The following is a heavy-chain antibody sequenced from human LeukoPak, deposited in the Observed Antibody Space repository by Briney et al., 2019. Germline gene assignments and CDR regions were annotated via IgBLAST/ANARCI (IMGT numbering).Heavy chain of an antibody. CDR3: TRDGDSSGWYLNWFDP. CDR2: IRSKAYGGTT. D-gene: IGHD6-19*01. J-gene: IGHJ5*02. Sequence: GGSLRLSCAASGFTVSSNYMSWVRQAPGKRLEWVGFIRSKAYGGTTEYAASVKGRFTISRDDSKSIAYLQMNSLKTEDTAVYYCTRDGDSSGWYLNWFDPWGQGTLVTVSS. V-gene: IGHV3-49*04. CDR1: GFTVSSNY.